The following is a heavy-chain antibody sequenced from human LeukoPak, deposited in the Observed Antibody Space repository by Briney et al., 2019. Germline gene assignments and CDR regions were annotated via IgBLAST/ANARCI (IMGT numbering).Heavy chain of an antibody. CDR1: GFTFSTYA. Sequence: PGRSLRLACAASGFTFSTYAMHWVRQAPGRGLEWVTVISYDGSIKYYADSVKGRFTISRDNSKNTVYLQMHSLRDEDTAVYYCARGRRYYYGSGSYYNHPTLFDYWGQGTLVTVSS. V-gene: IGHV3-30*03. CDR3: ARGRRYYYGSGSYYNHPTLFDY. D-gene: IGHD3-10*01. J-gene: IGHJ4*02. CDR2: ISYDGSIK.